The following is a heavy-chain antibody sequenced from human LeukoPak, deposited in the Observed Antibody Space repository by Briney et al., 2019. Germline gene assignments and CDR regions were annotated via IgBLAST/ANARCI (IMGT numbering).Heavy chain of an antibody. D-gene: IGHD2-2*01. CDR2: ISSSSSTI. Sequence: GGSLRLSCAASGFTFSSYSMNWVRQAPGKGLEWVSYISSSSSTIYYADSVEGRFTISRDNAKNSLYLQMNSLRAEDTAVYYCARGKQYPEAFDIWGQGTMVTVSS. CDR3: ARGKQYPEAFDI. J-gene: IGHJ3*02. V-gene: IGHV3-48*01. CDR1: GFTFSSYS.